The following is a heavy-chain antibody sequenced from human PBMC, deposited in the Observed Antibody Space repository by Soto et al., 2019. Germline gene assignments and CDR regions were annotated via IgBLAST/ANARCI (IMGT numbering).Heavy chain of an antibody. Sequence: PGGSLRLSCAASGFTFSSYAMSWVRQAPGKGLEWVSAISGSGGSTYYADSVKGRFTISRDNSKNTLYLQMNSLRAEDTAVYYCAKVIVTTSPGYYYGMDVWGQGTTVTLSS. CDR1: GFTFSSYA. V-gene: IGHV3-23*01. CDR2: ISGSGGST. J-gene: IGHJ6*02. CDR3: AKVIVTTSPGYYYGMDV. D-gene: IGHD4-4*01.